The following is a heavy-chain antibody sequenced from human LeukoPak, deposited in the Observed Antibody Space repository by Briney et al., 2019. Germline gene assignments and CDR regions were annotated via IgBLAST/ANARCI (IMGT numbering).Heavy chain of an antibody. D-gene: IGHD1-26*01. CDR1: GFTFSIYT. Sequence: GGSLRLSCAASGFTFSIYTMKWVRQAPGKGLEWVSSITSSSSPIYYADSVKGRFTISRDNAENTLYLQMNSLRGEDTAMYYCAREFTSAYSGSSRGLWGQETLVTVSS. CDR3: AREFTSAYSGSSRGL. CDR2: ITSSSSPI. J-gene: IGHJ4*02. V-gene: IGHV3-21*06.